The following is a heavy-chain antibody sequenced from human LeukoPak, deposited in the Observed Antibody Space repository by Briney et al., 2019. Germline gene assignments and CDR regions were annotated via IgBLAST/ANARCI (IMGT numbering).Heavy chain of an antibody. J-gene: IGHJ4*02. Sequence: GGSLRLSCAASGFTFSSYAMSWVRQAPARGLEWVSSLRGDGETFYADSVKGRFTLSRDESRNTVCLQMNNLRVEDTAVYFCAKASWVSSADAVLWGQGTLVTVSS. CDR1: GFTFSSYA. CDR3: AKASWVSSADAVL. CDR2: LRGDGET. V-gene: IGHV3-23*01. D-gene: IGHD3-16*01.